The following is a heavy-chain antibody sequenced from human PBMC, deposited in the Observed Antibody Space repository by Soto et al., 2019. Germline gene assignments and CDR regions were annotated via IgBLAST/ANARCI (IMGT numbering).Heavy chain of an antibody. CDR2: IWYDGSNK. CDR3: ARTRLGWSTAYYFDY. J-gene: IGHJ4*02. V-gene: IGHV3-33*01. CDR1: GFTFSSYG. Sequence: QVQLVESGGGVVQPGRSLRLSCAASGFTFSSYGMHWVRQAPGKGLEWVAVIWYDGSNKYYADSVKGRFTISRDNSKNTLYLQMNSLRAEDTAVYYCARTRLGWSTAYYFDYWGQGTLVTVSS. D-gene: IGHD6-19*01.